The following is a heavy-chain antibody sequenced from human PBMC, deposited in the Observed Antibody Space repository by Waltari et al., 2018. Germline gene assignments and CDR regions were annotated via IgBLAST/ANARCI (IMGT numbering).Heavy chain of an antibody. D-gene: IGHD3-10*01. CDR2: TTDSGVTT. J-gene: IGHJ4*02. V-gene: IGHV3-23*04. CDR3: ARGLGELLPFDF. CDR1: GFTINNNA. Sequence: EVQLVESGGGLVQPGESLRLSCAASGFTINNNAISWVRQAPGKGREWVSSTTDSGVTTYYADFGKGRSISSTDNSRNTVYLEMNTVRVEDTALYFCARGLGELLPFDFWGQGTMVTVSS.